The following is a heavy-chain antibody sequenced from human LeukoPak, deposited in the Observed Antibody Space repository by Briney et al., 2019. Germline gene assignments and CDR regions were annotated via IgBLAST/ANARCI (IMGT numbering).Heavy chain of an antibody. J-gene: IGHJ4*02. CDR1: GFTFSSYG. CDR3: ARDHAFSPDY. D-gene: IGHD2/OR15-2a*01. V-gene: IGHV3-33*01. Sequence: GGSLGLSCAASGFTFSSYGMHWVRQAPGKGLEWVAVIWYDGNNKYYVDSVKGRFTISRDNSKNTLYLQMNSLRAEDTAVYYCARDHAFSPDYWGQGTLVTVSS. CDR2: IWYDGNNK.